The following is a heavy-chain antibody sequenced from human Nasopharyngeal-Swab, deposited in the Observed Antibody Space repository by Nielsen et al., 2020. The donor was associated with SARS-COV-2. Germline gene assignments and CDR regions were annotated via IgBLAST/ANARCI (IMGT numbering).Heavy chain of an antibody. Sequence: GKGLEWFGSIHYSGSTSYTPSLKSRVTISVDTSKNQFSLKLSSVTAADTAVYYCARHALVTKDFDYWGQGTLVTVSS. CDR2: IHYSGST. D-gene: IGHD4-17*01. J-gene: IGHJ4*02. CDR3: ARHALVTKDFDY. V-gene: IGHV4-39*01.